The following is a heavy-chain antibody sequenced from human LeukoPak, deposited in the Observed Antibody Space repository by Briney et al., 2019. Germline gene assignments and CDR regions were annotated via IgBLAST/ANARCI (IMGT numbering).Heavy chain of an antibody. CDR2: IIPIFGIA. Sequence: GASVKVSCKASGGTFSSYAISWVQQAPGQGLEWMGRIIPIFGIANYAQKFQGRVTITADKSTSTAYMELSSLRSEDTAVYYCARGLELRPYYYGMDVWGQGTTVTVSS. CDR1: GGTFSSYA. CDR3: ARGLELRPYYYGMDV. J-gene: IGHJ6*02. V-gene: IGHV1-69*04. D-gene: IGHD1-7*01.